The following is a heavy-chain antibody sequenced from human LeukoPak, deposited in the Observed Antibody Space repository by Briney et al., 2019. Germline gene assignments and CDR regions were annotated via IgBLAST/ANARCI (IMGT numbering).Heavy chain of an antibody. CDR2: IIPIFGTA. J-gene: IGHJ4*02. D-gene: IGHD6-19*01. CDR1: GGTFSSYA. V-gene: IGHV1-69*05. CDR3: ARPKSSGWCGFDY. Sequence: SVKVSCKASGGTFSSYAISWVRQAPGQGLEWMGGIIPIFGTANYAQKFQGRVTITTDESTSTAYMELSSLRSEDTAVYYCARPKSSGWCGFDYWGQGTLVTVSS.